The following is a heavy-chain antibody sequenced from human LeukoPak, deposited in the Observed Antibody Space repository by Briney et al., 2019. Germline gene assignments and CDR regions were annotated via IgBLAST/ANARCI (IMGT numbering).Heavy chain of an antibody. CDR3: ARDAPIAAAVTSQHYNWFDP. CDR2: IIPIFGIA. V-gene: IGHV1-69*04. J-gene: IGHJ5*02. Sequence: ASVKVSCKASGGTFSSYAISWVRQAPGQGLEWMGRIIPIFGIASYAQKFQGRVTITADKSTSTAYMELSSLRSEDTAVYYCARDAPIAAAVTSQHYNWFDPWGQGTLVTVSS. CDR1: GGTFSSYA. D-gene: IGHD6-13*01.